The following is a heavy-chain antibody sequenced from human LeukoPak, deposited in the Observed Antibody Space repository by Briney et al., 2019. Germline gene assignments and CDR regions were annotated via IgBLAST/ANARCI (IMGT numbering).Heavy chain of an antibody. J-gene: IGHJ4*02. CDR2: LSASGDGT. D-gene: IGHD6-13*01. CDR1: GFTFSSYA. CDR3: AKGAGSAAGSLVGY. Sequence: QSGGSLRLSCAASGFTFSSYAMSWVRQAAGKGLEWVSALSASGDGTYYAGSVKGRFTISRDNSKNTLYLQMNSLRAEDTAVYYCAKGAGSAAGSLVGYWGQGTLVTVSS. V-gene: IGHV3-23*01.